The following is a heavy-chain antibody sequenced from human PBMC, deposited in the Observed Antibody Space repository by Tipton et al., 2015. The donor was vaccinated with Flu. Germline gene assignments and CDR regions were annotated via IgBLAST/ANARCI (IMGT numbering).Heavy chain of an antibody. D-gene: IGHD7-27*01. CDR2: INHSGST. Sequence: LRLSCAVYGGSFSGYYWSWIRQPPGKGLEWIGEINHSGSTNYNPSLKSRVTISADTSKKQFSLKLNSVTAADTAVYFCATKFANWGVWEPRDYWGQGTLVTV. CDR3: ATKFANWGVWEPRDY. V-gene: IGHV4-34*01. CDR1: GGSFSGYY. J-gene: IGHJ4*02.